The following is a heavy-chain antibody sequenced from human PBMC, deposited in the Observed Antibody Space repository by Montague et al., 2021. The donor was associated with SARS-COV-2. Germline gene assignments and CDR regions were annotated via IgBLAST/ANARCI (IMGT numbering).Heavy chain of an antibody. J-gene: IGHJ4*01. D-gene: IGHD1-1*01. Sequence: SETLSLTCSVSGGSTSNYYWTWIRQSPGKGLQWIGYIFYTGSTKFNPSLKSRVSMSLDTSKNHFSLKLRSVTAADTAIYYCAGAQNTCFIANCVNYFDIWGLGALVTVSS. V-gene: IGHV4-59*01. CDR2: IFYTGST. CDR3: AGAQNTCFIANCVNYFDI. CDR1: GGSTSNYY.